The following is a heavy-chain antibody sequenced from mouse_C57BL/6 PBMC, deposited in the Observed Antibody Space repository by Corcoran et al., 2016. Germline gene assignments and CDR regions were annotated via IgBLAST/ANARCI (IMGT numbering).Heavy chain of an antibody. CDR2: INTYAGVP. V-gene: IGHV9-3*01. J-gene: IGHJ3*01. Sequence: QIQLVQSGPELKKPGETVKISCKAAGYTFTTYGMSWVKKAPGKGIKGMGWINTYAGVPTYADDFKGRFAFSLETSASTAYLQINNLKNEDTATYFCARPWPFAYWGQGTLVTVSA. CDR3: ARPWPFAY. CDR1: GYTFTTYG.